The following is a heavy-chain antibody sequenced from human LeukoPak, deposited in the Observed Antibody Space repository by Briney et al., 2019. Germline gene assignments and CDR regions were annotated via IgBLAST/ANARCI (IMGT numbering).Heavy chain of an antibody. J-gene: IGHJ3*02. D-gene: IGHD6-19*01. CDR3: AVDRPIGIAVSGTYDI. CDR2: IYYSGST. CDR1: GGTVSSGSYY. Sequence: PSETLSLTCNACGGTVSSGSYYWSWIRQPPGKGLEWIGYIYYSGSTNYNPSLKSRVTISVDTSKNQFSLKLTSVTAADTAVYYCAVDRPIGIAVSGTYDICGQGTMVTVSS. V-gene: IGHV4-61*01.